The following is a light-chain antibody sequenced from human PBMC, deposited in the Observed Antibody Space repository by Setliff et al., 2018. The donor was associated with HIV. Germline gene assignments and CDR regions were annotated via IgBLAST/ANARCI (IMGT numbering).Light chain of an antibody. Sequence: QSVLAQPASVSGSPGQSITISYTGTTGDVGNYNLVSWYRQHPGKAPKLMIYEVTKRPSGVSDRFSGSKSGNTASLTISGLQAEDEADYYCCSYVGSDPSFGGGTQLTVL. CDR2: EVT. J-gene: IGLJ3*02. CDR1: TGDVGNYNL. V-gene: IGLV2-23*02. CDR3: CSYVGSDPS.